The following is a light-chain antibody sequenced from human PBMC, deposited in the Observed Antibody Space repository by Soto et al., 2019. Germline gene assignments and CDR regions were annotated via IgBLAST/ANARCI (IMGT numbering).Light chain of an antibody. Sequence: PGERVTLSCRASQSVYSNLAWYQQKPGQAPRLLIHGSFTRATGIPARFSGSGSGTEFTLTISSLQSEDFAVYYCQQFNQWPLTFGGGTKVEIK. CDR2: GSF. J-gene: IGKJ4*01. CDR1: QSVYSN. V-gene: IGKV3-15*01. CDR3: QQFNQWPLT.